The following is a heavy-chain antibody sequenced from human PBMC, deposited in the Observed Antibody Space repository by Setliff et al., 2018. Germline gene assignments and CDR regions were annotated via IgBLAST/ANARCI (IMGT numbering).Heavy chain of an antibody. CDR2: ISAYNANT. V-gene: IGHV1-18*01. J-gene: IGHJ5*02. CDR3: ARDKAKWLVFNRWFDP. CDR1: GYTFTSYG. D-gene: IGHD6-19*01. Sequence: EASVKVSRKASGYTFTSYGISWVRQAPGQGLEWMGWISAYNANTNYAQKLQGRVTMTTDTSTSTAYMELRSLRSDDTAVYYCARDKAKWLVFNRWFDPWGQGTLVTVSS.